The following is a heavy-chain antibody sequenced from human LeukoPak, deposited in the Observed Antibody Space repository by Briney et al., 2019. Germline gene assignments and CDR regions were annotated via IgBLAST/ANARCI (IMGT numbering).Heavy chain of an antibody. Sequence: GGSLRLSCAASGFTFSSYGMHWVRQAPGKGLEWVAVISYDGSNKYYADSVKDRFTISRDNSKNTLYLQMNSLRAEDTAVYYCAKAATMVRGVMGFDYWGQGTLVTVSS. CDR2: ISYDGSNK. J-gene: IGHJ4*02. V-gene: IGHV3-30*18. CDR1: GFTFSSYG. D-gene: IGHD3-10*01. CDR3: AKAATMVRGVMGFDY.